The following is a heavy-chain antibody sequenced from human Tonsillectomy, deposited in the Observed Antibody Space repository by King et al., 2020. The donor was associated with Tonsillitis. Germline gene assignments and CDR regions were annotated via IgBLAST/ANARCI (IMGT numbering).Heavy chain of an antibody. V-gene: IGHV3-30*05. CDR2: ISYDGSDK. D-gene: IGHD3-22*01. J-gene: IGHJ3*01. Sequence: QVQLVESGGGVVQPGRSLRLSCAASGFTFSTYGMHWVRQAPGKGLEWVAVISYDGSDKYYVDSVKGRFTISRDNSKNTLFLQMNSLRAEDTAVYYCARDQTSYESSGYYSDWGQGTMVTVSS. CDR1: GFTFSTYG. CDR3: ARDQTSYESSGYYSD.